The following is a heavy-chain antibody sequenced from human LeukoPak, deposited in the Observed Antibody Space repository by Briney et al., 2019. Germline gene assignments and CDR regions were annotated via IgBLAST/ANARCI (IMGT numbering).Heavy chain of an antibody. D-gene: IGHD3-22*01. J-gene: IGHJ4*02. Sequence: GGSLRLSCAASGFTVSSSYMSWVRQAPGKGLEWVSVIYSGGSTYYADSVKGRFTISRDNSKNTLYLQMNSLRAEDTAVYYCARGGAYYYDSSGYQPFDYWGQGTLVTVSS. CDR3: ARGGAYYYDSSGYQPFDY. CDR2: IYSGGST. V-gene: IGHV3-53*01. CDR1: GFTVSSSY.